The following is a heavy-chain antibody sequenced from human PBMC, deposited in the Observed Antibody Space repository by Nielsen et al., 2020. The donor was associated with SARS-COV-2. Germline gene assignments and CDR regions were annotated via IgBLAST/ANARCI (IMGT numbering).Heavy chain of an antibody. CDR1: GFTFSSYA. CDR2: ISYDGSNK. V-gene: IGHV3-30*04. J-gene: IGHJ6*02. D-gene: IGHD3-16*01. Sequence: GGSLRLSCAASGFTFSSYAMHWVRQAPGKGLEWMAVISYDGSNKYYADSVKGRFTISRDNSKNTLYLQMNSLRAEDTAVYYCARGGHYYYYGMDVWGQGTTVTVSS. CDR3: ARGGHYYYYGMDV.